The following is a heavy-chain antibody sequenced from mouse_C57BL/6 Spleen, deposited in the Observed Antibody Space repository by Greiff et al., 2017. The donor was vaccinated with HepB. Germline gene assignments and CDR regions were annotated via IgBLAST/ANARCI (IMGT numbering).Heavy chain of an antibody. V-gene: IGHV1-62-2*01. CDR2: FYPGSGSI. CDR3: ARHEGPYGNYPWYFDV. CDR1: GYTFTEYT. Sequence: QVQLQQSGAELVKPGASVKLSCKASGYTFTEYTIHWVKQRSGQGLEWIGWFYPGSGSIKYNEKFKDKATLTADKSSSTVSMELSRLTSEDSAVYFCARHEGPYGNYPWYFDVWGTGTTVTVSS. J-gene: IGHJ1*03. D-gene: IGHD2-1*01.